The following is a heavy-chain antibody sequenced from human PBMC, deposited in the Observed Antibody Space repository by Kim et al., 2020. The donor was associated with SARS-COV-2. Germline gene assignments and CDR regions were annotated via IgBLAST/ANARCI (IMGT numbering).Heavy chain of an antibody. D-gene: IGHD6-19*01. Sequence: SETLSLTCTVSGGSISSGDYYWSWIRQPPGRGLEWIGYIYYSGSTYYNPSLKSRVTISVDTSKNQFSLKLSSVTAADTAVYYCARAAGSDGLDVWGQGTTVTVSS. J-gene: IGHJ6*02. CDR1: GGSISSGDYY. CDR2: IYYSGST. V-gene: IGHV4-30-4*01. CDR3: ARAAGSDGLDV.